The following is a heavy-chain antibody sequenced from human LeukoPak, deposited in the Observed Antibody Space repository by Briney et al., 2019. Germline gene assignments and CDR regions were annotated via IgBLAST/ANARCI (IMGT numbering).Heavy chain of an antibody. D-gene: IGHD6-19*01. CDR1: GFTFSSYA. CDR3: ASKQWLVSDFDY. V-gene: IGHV3-30*03. CDR2: ISYDGSNK. Sequence: GRSLRLSCAASGFTFSSYAMHWVRQAPGKGLEWVAVISYDGSNKYYADSVKGRFTISRDNTKNSLYLQMNSLRAEDTAVYYCASKQWLVSDFDYWGQGTLVTVSS. J-gene: IGHJ4*02.